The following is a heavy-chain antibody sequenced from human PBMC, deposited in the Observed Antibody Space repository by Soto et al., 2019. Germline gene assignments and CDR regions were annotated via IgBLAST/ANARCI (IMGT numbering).Heavy chain of an antibody. V-gene: IGHV5-51*01. CDR2: IYPGDSDT. CDR3: VRDGFIRYSGSYYYGMDV. D-gene: IGHD1-26*01. CDR1: GYSFTTYW. J-gene: IGHJ6*02. Sequence: PGESLKISCKGSGYSFTTYWIGWVRQMPGKGLEWMGIIYPGDSDTRYSPSFQGQVTISRDNAKNSLYLQMNSLRAEDTAVYYCVRDGFIRYSGSYYYGMDVWGQGTTVTVSS.